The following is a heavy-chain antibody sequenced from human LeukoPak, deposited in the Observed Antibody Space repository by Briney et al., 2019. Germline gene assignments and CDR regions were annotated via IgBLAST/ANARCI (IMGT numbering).Heavy chain of an antibody. Sequence: GGSLRLSCSASGFTFNNYAMHWVRQAPGKGLEYVSAISSNGGSTYYADPVKGRFTISRDNSKNTLYLQMSSLRAEDTAVYYCVKDWYSSSSGWYYFDYWGQGTLVTVSS. D-gene: IGHD6-6*01. V-gene: IGHV3-64D*09. J-gene: IGHJ4*02. CDR1: GFTFNNYA. CDR3: VKDWYSSSSGWYYFDY. CDR2: ISSNGGST.